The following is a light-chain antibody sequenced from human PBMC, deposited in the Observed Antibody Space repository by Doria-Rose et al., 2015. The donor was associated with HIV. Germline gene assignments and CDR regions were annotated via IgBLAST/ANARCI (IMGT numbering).Light chain of an antibody. J-gene: IGKJ4*01. CDR2: AAS. CDR3: QQANGLT. V-gene: IGKV1-12*02. Sequence: MTQSPSSVSASVGDRVTITCRARQGSSGWLAWYQQKPGKAPKLLIYAASSLHTGVPSRFNGSGSGTDFTLTISSLQPDDSAKYYRQQANGLTFGGGAKVEIK. CDR1: QGSSGW.